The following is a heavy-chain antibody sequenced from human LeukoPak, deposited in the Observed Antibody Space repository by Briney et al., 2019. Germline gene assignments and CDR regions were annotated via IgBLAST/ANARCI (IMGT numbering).Heavy chain of an antibody. V-gene: IGHV3-74*01. D-gene: IGHD2-15*01. J-gene: IGHJ4*02. CDR3: ARDPDICSGGSCYSHFDY. CDR1: GFTFSSYW. CDR2: IKSDGSST. Sequence: GGSLRLSCAASGFTFSSYWMHWVRQAPGKGLVWVSRIKSDGSSTRYADFVKGRFTISRDNAKNTLYLQLNSLRAEDTAVYYCARDPDICSGGSCYSHFDYWGQGTLVIVPP.